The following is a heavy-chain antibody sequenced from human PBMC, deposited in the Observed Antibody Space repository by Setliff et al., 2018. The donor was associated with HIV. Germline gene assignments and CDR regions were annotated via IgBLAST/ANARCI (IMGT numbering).Heavy chain of an antibody. Sequence: PSETLSLTCTVSGGSTTSSNYYWGWIRQSPGRGLEWIGSISSSGSTTYHPSLRSRVTVSAATSKNQFSLKLTSVTAADTAVYFCARDPHYFDTSGHYSWFYFDYWGQGTLVTVPQ. CDR2: ISSSGST. CDR1: GGSTTSSNYY. J-gene: IGHJ4*02. CDR3: ARDPHYFDTSGHYSWFYFDY. V-gene: IGHV4-39*07. D-gene: IGHD3-22*01.